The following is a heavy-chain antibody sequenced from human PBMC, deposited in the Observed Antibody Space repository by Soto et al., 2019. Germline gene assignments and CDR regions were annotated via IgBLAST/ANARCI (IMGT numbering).Heavy chain of an antibody. CDR3: ARLFAYYDKEPGAFDI. D-gene: IGHD3-22*01. Sequence: NPSETLSLTCSVSGDSIGNGDYYWSWIRQPPGKGLEWIGYIYYSGSTYYNPSLKSRASISVDTAINQFSLELTSVTAADTAVYYCARLFAYYDKEPGAFDIWGQGTPVTVSS. J-gene: IGHJ3*02. CDR2: IYYSGST. CDR1: GDSIGNGDYY. V-gene: IGHV4-30-4*01.